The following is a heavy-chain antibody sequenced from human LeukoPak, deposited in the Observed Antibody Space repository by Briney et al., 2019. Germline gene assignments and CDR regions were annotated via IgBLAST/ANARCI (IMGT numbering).Heavy chain of an antibody. CDR3: ARGARYYDSSGYHY. CDR1: GGSISSYY. V-gene: IGHV4-59*01. Sequence: SETLSLTCTVSGGSISSYYWSWIRQPPGKGLEWIGYNYYSGSTNYNPSLKSRVTISVDTSKNQFSLKLSSVTAADTAVYYCARGARYYDSSGYHYWGQGTLVTVSS. J-gene: IGHJ4*02. CDR2: NYYSGST. D-gene: IGHD3-22*01.